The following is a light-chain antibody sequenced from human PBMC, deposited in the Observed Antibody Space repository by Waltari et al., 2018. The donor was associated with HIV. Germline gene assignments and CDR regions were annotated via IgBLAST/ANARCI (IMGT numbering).Light chain of an antibody. J-gene: IGKJ4*01. V-gene: IGKV3-15*01. CDR2: DTS. CDR3: QQYIRWPLT. CDR1: ESLSGN. Sequence: VVLPQFPATLSVSPGGTATLSCRASESLSGNLAWYQQKPGQAPRLLIHDTSSRATGVPARFGGSRSGTDFTLTISSLRPEDIAVYYCQQYIRWPLTFGGGTKVEIK.